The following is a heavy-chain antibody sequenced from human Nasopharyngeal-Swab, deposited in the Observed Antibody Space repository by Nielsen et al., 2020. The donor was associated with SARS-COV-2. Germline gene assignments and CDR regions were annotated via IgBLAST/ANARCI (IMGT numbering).Heavy chain of an antibody. Sequence: GGSLRLSCAASGFTFSSYWMHWVRQAPGTGLVWVSRINSDGSSTSYADSVKGRFTISRDNAKNTLYLQMNSLRAEDTAVYYCASGNDYVWGTYAFDLWGQGTVVTVSS. CDR3: ASGNDYVWGTYAFDL. CDR2: INSDGSST. J-gene: IGHJ3*01. D-gene: IGHD3-16*01. V-gene: IGHV3-74*01. CDR1: GFTFSSYW.